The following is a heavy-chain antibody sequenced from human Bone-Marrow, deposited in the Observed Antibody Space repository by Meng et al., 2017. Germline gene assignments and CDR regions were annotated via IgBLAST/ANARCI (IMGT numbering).Heavy chain of an antibody. CDR2: IYYSGST. CDR1: GGSISSGGYY. Sequence: SETLSLTCTVSGGSISSGGYYWSWIRQHPGKGLEWIGYIYYSGSTYYNPSLKSRVTISVDTSKNQFSLKLSSVTAADTAVYYCARERRAVAGRGAVYWGQGTLVTVSS. D-gene: IGHD6-19*01. J-gene: IGHJ4*02. CDR3: ARERRAVAGRGAVY. V-gene: IGHV4-31*03.